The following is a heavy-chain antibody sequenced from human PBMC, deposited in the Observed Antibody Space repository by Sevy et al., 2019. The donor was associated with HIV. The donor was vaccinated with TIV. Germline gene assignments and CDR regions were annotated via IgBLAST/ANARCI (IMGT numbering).Heavy chain of an antibody. V-gene: IGHV4-59*13. CDR1: GGSISSYY. J-gene: IGHJ4*02. D-gene: IGHD1-26*01. CDR2: IYYSGST. CDR3: ARDEGGSSFDC. Sequence: SETLSLTCTVSGGSISSYYWSWIRQPPGKGLEWIGYIYYSGSTNYNPSLKSRVTISVDTSKNQFSLKLSSVTAADTAVYYCARDEGGSSFDCWGQGTLVTVSS.